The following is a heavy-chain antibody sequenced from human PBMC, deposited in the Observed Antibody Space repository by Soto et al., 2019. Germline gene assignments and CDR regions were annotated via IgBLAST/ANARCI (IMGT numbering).Heavy chain of an antibody. J-gene: IGHJ6*03. CDR2: INHSGST. V-gene: IGHV4-34*01. CDR3: ARGGLYDFWSGYWFNYYYYMDV. D-gene: IGHD3-3*01. CDR1: GGSFSGYY. Sequence: QVQLQQWGAGLLKPSKTLSLTCAVYGGSFSGYYWSWIRQPPGKGLEWIGEINHSGSTNYNPSLKSRVTISVDTSKNQFSLKLSSVTAADTAVYYCARGGLYDFWSGYWFNYYYYMDVWGKGTTVTVSS.